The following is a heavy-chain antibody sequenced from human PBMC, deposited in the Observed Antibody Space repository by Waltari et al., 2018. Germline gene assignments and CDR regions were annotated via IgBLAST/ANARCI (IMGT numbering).Heavy chain of an antibody. V-gene: IGHV1-69*13. CDR3: ATQPSYGDYFDY. CDR1: GGTFSSYA. Sequence: QVQLVQSGAEVKKPGSSVKVSCKASGGTFSSYAISWVRQAPGQGLEWMGGIIPIFGTANYGQKCQGRVTITADESTSTAYMELSSLRSEDTAVYYCATQPSYGDYFDYWGQGTLVTVSS. D-gene: IGHD4-17*01. J-gene: IGHJ4*02. CDR2: IIPIFGTA.